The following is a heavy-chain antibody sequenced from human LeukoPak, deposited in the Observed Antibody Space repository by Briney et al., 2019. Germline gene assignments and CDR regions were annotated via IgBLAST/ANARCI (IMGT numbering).Heavy chain of an antibody. D-gene: IGHD1-26*01. Sequence: NPSETLSLTCTVSGDSMSRYYWNWIRQPPGKGLEWIGYMSYSGSTNYNPSLNSRVTISQDKSKNQVSLTLSSVTAADTAIYYYASLTGGVGARRFDYWGQGTLVTVSS. CDR3: ASLTGGVGARRFDY. CDR1: GDSMSRYY. J-gene: IGHJ4*02. V-gene: IGHV4-59*08. CDR2: MSYSGST.